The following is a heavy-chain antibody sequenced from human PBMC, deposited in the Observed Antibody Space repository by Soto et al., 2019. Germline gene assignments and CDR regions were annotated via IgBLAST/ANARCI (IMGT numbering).Heavy chain of an antibody. Sequence: ASLRVSCTASVYTYATYGISWVRQAPGQGLEWLGWINTHNGNTNYAQNLQGRVIMTADTSTSTAYMELRSLRSDDTAIYYCTREGSAPYYYYGMDAWGQGTTVTVSS. CDR2: INTHNGNT. V-gene: IGHV1-18*01. D-gene: IGHD3-10*01. CDR3: TREGSAPYYYYGMDA. J-gene: IGHJ6*02. CDR1: VYTYATYG.